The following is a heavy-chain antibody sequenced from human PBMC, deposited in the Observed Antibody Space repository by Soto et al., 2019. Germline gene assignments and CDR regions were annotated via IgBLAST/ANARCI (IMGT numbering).Heavy chain of an antibody. CDR2: INPNSGGT. V-gene: IGHV1-2*02. D-gene: IGHD6-19*01. CDR3: ARDTPYSSGWPDY. J-gene: IGHJ4*02. CDR1: GYTFTGYY. Sequence: GASVKVSCKASGYTFTGYYMHWVRQAPGQGLEWMGWINPNSGGTNYAQKFQGRVTMTRGTSISTAYMELSRLRSDDTAVYYCARDTPYSSGWPDYWGQGTRVTVSS.